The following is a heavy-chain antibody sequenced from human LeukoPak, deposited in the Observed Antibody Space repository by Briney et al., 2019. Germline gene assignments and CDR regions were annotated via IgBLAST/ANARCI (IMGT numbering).Heavy chain of an antibody. CDR1: GYTFTGYY. Sequence: ASVKGSCKASGYTFTGYYMHWVRQAPGQGLEWMGWINPNSGGTNYAQEFQGRVTMTRDTSISTAYMELSRLRSDDTAVYYCARGTVTFSYWYFDLWGRGTLVTVSS. CDR2: INPNSGGT. V-gene: IGHV1-2*02. J-gene: IGHJ2*01. CDR3: ARGTVTFSYWYFDL. D-gene: IGHD4-17*01.